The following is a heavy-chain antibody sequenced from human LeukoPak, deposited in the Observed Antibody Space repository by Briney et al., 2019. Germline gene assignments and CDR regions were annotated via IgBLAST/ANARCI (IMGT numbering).Heavy chain of an antibody. CDR2: ISGSGGST. CDR3: AKDANQWIAAAGTAFFDY. J-gene: IGHJ4*02. CDR1: GFTFSSYA. D-gene: IGHD6-13*01. Sequence: GGSLRLSCAASGFTFSSYAMSWVRQAPGKGLEWVSSISGSGGSTYYADSVKGRFTISRDNSKNTLYLQMNSLRAEDTAAYYCAKDANQWIAAAGTAFFDYWGQGTLVTVSS. V-gene: IGHV3-23*01.